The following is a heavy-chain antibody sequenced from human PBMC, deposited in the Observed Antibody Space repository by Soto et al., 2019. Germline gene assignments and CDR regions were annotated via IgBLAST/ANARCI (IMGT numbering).Heavy chain of an antibody. Sequence: PGGSLRLSCAASGFTFSSYGMHWVRQAPGKGLEWVAVIWYDGSNKYYADSVKGRFTISRDNSKNTLYLQMNSLRAEDTAVYYCARVEEDYYDSSGYYYDGMDVWGQGTTVTVSS. CDR2: IWYDGSNK. V-gene: IGHV3-33*01. CDR3: ARVEEDYYDSSGYYYDGMDV. D-gene: IGHD3-22*01. CDR1: GFTFSSYG. J-gene: IGHJ6*02.